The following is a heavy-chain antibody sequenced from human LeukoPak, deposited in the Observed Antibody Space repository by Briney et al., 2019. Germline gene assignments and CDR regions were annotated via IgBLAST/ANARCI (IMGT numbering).Heavy chain of an antibody. CDR3: ARDLAVAGSHLGWFDP. Sequence: GGSLRLSCAASGFTFRDYYMSWIRQAPGKGLEWVSYISSSGATIYYADSVKGRFTISRDSANNSLYLQMNSLRAEDTAVYYCARDLAVAGSHLGWFDPWGQGTLVTVSS. V-gene: IGHV3-11*01. CDR2: ISSSGATI. D-gene: IGHD6-19*01. CDR1: GFTFRDYY. J-gene: IGHJ5*02.